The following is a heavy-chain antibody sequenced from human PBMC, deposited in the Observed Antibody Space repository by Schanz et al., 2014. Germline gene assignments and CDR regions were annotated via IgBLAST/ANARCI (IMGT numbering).Heavy chain of an antibody. CDR1: GFSFGTYA. V-gene: IGHV3-23*01. Sequence: EVHLLESGGGLVQPGGSLRLSCAASGFSFGTYAMSWVRQAPGKGLLWVSLISDSGDTAYYADSVKGRFTISRDNFKGALYLQMSSLRAEDTAVYYCAKSLESCPGGRCSRGYFDYWGQGTLVTVSS. CDR3: AKSLESCPGGRCSRGYFDY. CDR2: ISDSGDTA. D-gene: IGHD2-8*02. J-gene: IGHJ4*02.